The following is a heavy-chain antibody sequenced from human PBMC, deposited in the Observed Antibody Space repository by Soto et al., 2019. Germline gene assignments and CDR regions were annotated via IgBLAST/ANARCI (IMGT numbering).Heavy chain of an antibody. Sequence: GGSLRLSCAASGFTFSSYAMSWVRQAPGKGLEWVSAISGSGGSTYYADSVKGRFTISRDNSKNTLYLQMNSLRAEDTAVYYCAKDIGIAAVQGVDGTLYYFDYWGQGTLVTVSS. CDR1: GFTFSSYA. D-gene: IGHD6-13*01. V-gene: IGHV3-23*01. J-gene: IGHJ4*02. CDR3: AKDIGIAAVQGVDGTLYYFDY. CDR2: ISGSGGST.